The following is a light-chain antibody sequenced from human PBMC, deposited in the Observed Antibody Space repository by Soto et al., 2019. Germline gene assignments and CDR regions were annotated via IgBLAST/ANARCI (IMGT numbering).Light chain of an antibody. V-gene: IGLV1-44*01. CDR2: NNN. Sequence: QSAVTQPPSASGTPGQRVTISCSGSSSNIGRNTVNWYQQFPGTAPNLLIYNNNERPSGVPDRFSVSKSGTSASLAISGLRSEDEADYYCAVWDASLNGRVFGGGTKLTVL. CDR3: AVWDASLNGRV. J-gene: IGLJ3*02. CDR1: SSNIGRNT.